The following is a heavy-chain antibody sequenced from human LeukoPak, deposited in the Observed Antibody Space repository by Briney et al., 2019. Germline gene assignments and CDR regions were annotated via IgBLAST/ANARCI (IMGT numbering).Heavy chain of an antibody. D-gene: IGHD3-16*01. Sequence: GRSLRLSCAASGFTFSSYGMHWVRQAPGKGLEWVAVISYDGTNKYYADSVNCRFTISRDNSKNTLYLQMNSLRDEDTAVYYCARDQGSLPVWFYYYMDVWGSGTTVTVS. CDR1: GFTFSSYG. V-gene: IGHV3-30*03. J-gene: IGHJ6*03. CDR2: ISYDGTNK. CDR3: ARDQGSLPVWFYYYMDV.